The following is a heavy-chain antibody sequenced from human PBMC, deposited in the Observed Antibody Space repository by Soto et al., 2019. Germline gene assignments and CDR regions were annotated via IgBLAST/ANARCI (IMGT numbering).Heavy chain of an antibody. CDR2: ISAYNSNT. D-gene: IGHD1-26*01. CDR1: GYTFTSYG. J-gene: IGHJ4*02. CDR3: AREGGQWELPDDFDY. V-gene: IGHV1-18*01. Sequence: ASVKVSCKASGYTFTSYGISWVRQAPGQGLEWMGWISAYNSNTNYAQKLQGRVTMTTDTSTSTAYMELRSLRSDDTAVYYCAREGGQWELPDDFDYWGQGTLVTVSS.